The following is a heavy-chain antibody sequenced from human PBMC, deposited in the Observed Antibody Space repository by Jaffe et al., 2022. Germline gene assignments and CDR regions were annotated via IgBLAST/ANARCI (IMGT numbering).Heavy chain of an antibody. D-gene: IGHD6-13*01. J-gene: IGHJ4*02. CDR2: IYYSGST. CDR1: GGSISSSSYY. Sequence: QLQLQESGPGLVKPSETLSLTCTVSGGSISSSSYYWGWIRQPPGKGLEWIGSIYYSGSTYYNPSLKSRVTISVDTSKNQFSLKLSSVTAADTAVYYCARHLYSSSWYRNLPTLFDYWGQGTLVTVSS. CDR3: ARHLYSSSWYRNLPTLFDY. V-gene: IGHV4-39*01.